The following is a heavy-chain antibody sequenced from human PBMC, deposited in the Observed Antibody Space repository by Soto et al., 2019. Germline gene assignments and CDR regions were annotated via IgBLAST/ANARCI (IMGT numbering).Heavy chain of an antibody. CDR2: INPYNGHT. Sequence: ASVKVSCKTSGYTFTTYTNSWVRQARGQGLEWMGWINPYNGHTDYAQSLQGRVTMTRDIPTSTAYMEPRGLRSDDTAVYYCARGPLFLEWLGSYYLDFWGQGTLVTVSS. D-gene: IGHD3-3*01. CDR3: ARGPLFLEWLGSYYLDF. CDR1: GYTFTTYT. V-gene: IGHV1-18*04. J-gene: IGHJ4*02.